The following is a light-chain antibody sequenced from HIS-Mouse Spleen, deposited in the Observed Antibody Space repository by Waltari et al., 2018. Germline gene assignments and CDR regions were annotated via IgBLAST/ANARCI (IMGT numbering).Light chain of an antibody. CDR2: EVS. J-gene: IGLJ2*01. CDR3: SSYAGSNNLV. CDR1: SSDLGGYNY. V-gene: IGLV2-8*01. Sequence: QSALTQPPSASGSPGQSVALSCTGTSSDLGGYNYVSWYQQHPGKAPKLMIYEVSKRPSGVPDRFSGSKSGNTASLTVSGLQAEDEADYYCSSYAGSNNLVFGGGTKLTVL.